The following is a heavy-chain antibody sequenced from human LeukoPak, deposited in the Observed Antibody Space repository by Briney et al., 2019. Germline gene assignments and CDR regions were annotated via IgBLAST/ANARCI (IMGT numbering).Heavy chain of an antibody. J-gene: IGHJ4*02. Sequence: SQTLSLTCTVSGGSISSGGYYWSWIRQPPGKGLEWIGKINHSGSTNYNPSLESRVTISVDTSKNQFSLKLSSVTAADTAVYYCARIGAPGSGIDYWGQGTLVTVSS. CDR1: GGSISSGGYY. CDR3: ARIGAPGSGIDY. D-gene: IGHD1-26*01. CDR2: INHSGST. V-gene: IGHV4-39*07.